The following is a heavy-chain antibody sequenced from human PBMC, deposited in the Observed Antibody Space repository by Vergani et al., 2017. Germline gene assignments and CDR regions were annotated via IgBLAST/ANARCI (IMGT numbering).Heavy chain of an antibody. CDR2: IYYSGST. J-gene: IGHJ4*02. CDR1: GGSISSSSYY. D-gene: IGHD6-19*01. Sequence: QVQLQESGPGLVKPSETLSLTCTVSGGSISSSSYYWGWIRQPPGKGLEWIGSIYYSGSTYYNPSLKSRVTISVDTSKNQFSLKLSSVTAADTAVYYCARDPAGIAVAGPEGYFDYWGQGTLVTVSS. CDR3: ARDPAGIAVAGPEGYFDY. V-gene: IGHV4-39*07.